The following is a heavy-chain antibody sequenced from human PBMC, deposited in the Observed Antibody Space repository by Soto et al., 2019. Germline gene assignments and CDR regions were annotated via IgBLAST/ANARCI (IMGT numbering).Heavy chain of an antibody. CDR3: ARVYSSLDYGIDY. Sequence: PGGSLRLSCAASGFTFSSYSMHWVRQAPGKGLEWVAVVSYDGSNIYYADSMKGRFTISRDNSKNTLYLQMNSLKPEDTAVYYCARVYSSLDYGIDYWGQGTLVTVSS. CDR2: VSYDGSNI. CDR1: GFTFSSYS. V-gene: IGHV3-30-3*01. D-gene: IGHD6-19*01. J-gene: IGHJ4*02.